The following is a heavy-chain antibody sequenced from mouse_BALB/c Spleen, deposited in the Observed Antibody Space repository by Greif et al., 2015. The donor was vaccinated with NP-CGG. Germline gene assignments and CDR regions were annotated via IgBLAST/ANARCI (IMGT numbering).Heavy chain of an antibody. V-gene: IGHV2-4*02. Sequence: QVQLKQSGPGLVQPSQSLSITCTVSGFSLTSYGVHWVRQPPGKGLEWLGVIWSGGSTDYNAAFISRLSISKDNSKSQVFFKMNSLQADDTAIYYCARLIYYDYERGFAYWGQGTLVTVSA. CDR2: IWSGGST. D-gene: IGHD2-4*01. CDR3: ARLIYYDYERGFAY. J-gene: IGHJ3*01. CDR1: GFSLTSYG.